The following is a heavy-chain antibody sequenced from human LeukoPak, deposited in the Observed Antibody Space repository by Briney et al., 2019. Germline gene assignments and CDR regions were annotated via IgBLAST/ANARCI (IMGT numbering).Heavy chain of an antibody. V-gene: IGHV4-34*01. D-gene: IGHD6-13*01. CDR2: IYHSGST. CDR1: GGSFSGYY. Sequence: PSETLSLTCAVYGGSFSGYYWSWIRQPPGKGLEWIGSIYHSGSTYYNPSLKSRVTISVDTSKNQFSLKLSSVTAADTAVYYCARGLGYSSSWEPFDYWGQGTLVTVSS. CDR3: ARGLGYSSSWEPFDY. J-gene: IGHJ4*02.